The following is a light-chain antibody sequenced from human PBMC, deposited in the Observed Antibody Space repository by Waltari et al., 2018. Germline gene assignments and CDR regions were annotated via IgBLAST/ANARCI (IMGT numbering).Light chain of an antibody. Sequence: WWAREWFVINCAWDHQKPGQGPRLLVYHASTRATGIPDRFSASGSGTDFSLTISRLEPEDFAMYYCQQYVESPATFGQGTKVEIK. CDR3: QQYVESPAT. V-gene: IGKV3-20*01. CDR1: EWFVINC. J-gene: IGKJ1*01. CDR2: HAS.